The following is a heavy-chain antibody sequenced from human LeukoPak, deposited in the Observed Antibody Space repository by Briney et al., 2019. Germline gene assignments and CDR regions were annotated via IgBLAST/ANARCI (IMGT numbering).Heavy chain of an antibody. D-gene: IGHD6-13*01. J-gene: IGHJ4*02. Sequence: GGSLRLSCAASGFTFSSYGMHWVRQAPGKGLEWVAVISYDGSNKYYADSVKGRFTISRDNSKNTLYLQMNSLRAEDTAEYYCAKDRRSWYEIDYWGQGTLVTVSS. CDR2: ISYDGSNK. CDR1: GFTFSSYG. V-gene: IGHV3-30*18. CDR3: AKDRRSWYEIDY.